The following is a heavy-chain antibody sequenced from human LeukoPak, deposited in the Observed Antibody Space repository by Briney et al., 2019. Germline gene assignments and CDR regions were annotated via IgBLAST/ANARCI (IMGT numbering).Heavy chain of an antibody. V-gene: IGHV3-64D*09. J-gene: IGHJ6*02. CDR2: IVSNGDST. CDR1: GFTFSRYG. CDR3: VNPGWYYDSSGYSYYYGMDV. Sequence: GGSLRLSCAVSGFTFSRYGMHWVRQAPGKGLEYVSAIVSNGDSTYYADSVKGRFTISRDNAKNTLYLQMSSLRPDDTAVYYGVNPGWYYDSSGYSYYYGMDVWGQGTTVTVSS. D-gene: IGHD3-22*01.